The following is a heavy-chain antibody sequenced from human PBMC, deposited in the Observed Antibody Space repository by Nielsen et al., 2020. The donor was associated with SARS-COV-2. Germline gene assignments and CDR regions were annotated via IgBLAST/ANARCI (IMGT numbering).Heavy chain of an antibody. V-gene: IGHV3-23*01. CDR2: ISDSGGST. CDR3: AKDPRFGEPDAFDI. Sequence: GESLKISCAASGFTFSSYAMNWVRQAPGKGLEWVSTISDSGGSTYYADSVKGRFTISRDNSKNTLDLQINSLRAEDTAVYYCAKDPRFGEPDAFDIWGQGTMVTVSS. CDR1: GFTFSSYA. D-gene: IGHD3-10*01. J-gene: IGHJ3*02.